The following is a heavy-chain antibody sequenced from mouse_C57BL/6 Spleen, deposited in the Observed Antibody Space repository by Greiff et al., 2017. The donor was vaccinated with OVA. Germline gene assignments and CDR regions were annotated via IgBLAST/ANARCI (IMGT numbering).Heavy chain of an antibody. CDR1: GYAFSSYW. CDR2: IYPGDGDT. Sequence: QVQLQQSGAELVKPGASVKISCKASGYAFSSYWMNWVKQRPGKGLEWIGQIYPGDGDTNYNGKFKGKATLTADKSSSTAYMQLSSLTSEDSAVYFCAREKDYYGSSPSYFDVWGTGTTVTVSS. V-gene: IGHV1-80*01. D-gene: IGHD1-1*01. CDR3: AREKDYYGSSPSYFDV. J-gene: IGHJ1*03.